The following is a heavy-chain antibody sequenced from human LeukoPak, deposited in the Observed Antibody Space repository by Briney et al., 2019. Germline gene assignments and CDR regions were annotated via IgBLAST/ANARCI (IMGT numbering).Heavy chain of an antibody. CDR2: ISSSSSYI. V-gene: IGHV3-21*01. D-gene: IGHD5-12*01. J-gene: IGHJ4*02. CDR1: GFTFSSYS. CDR3: ARDPTRRGYDESSDY. Sequence: NPGGSLRLSCAASGFTFSSYSMNWVRQAPGKGLEWVSSISSSSSYIYYADSVKGRFTISRDNAKNSLYLQMNSLRAEDTAVYYCARDPTRRGYDESSDYWGQGTLVTVSS.